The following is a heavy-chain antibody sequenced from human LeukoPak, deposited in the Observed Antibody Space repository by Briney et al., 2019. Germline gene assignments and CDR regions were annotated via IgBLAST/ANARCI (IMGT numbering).Heavy chain of an antibody. CDR3: ARDAAYGYDRFDY. CDR1: GFTFSSYE. Sequence: GGSLRLSCAASGFTFSSYEMNWVRQAPGKGLERVSYISSSGGTIYYADSVKGRFTISRDNAKNSLYLQMNSLRAEDTAVYYCARDAAYGYDRFDYWGQGTQVTVSS. CDR2: ISSSGGTI. V-gene: IGHV3-48*03. D-gene: IGHD5-18*01. J-gene: IGHJ4*02.